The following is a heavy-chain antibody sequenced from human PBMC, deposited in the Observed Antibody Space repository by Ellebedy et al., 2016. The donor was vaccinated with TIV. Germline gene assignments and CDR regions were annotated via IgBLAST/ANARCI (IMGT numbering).Heavy chain of an antibody. D-gene: IGHD3-22*01. CDR3: ATTSYYYDSSGYYFY. J-gene: IGHJ4*02. V-gene: IGHV1-24*01. CDR1: GYTLTELS. CDR2: FDPEDGET. Sequence: ASVKVSCXVSGYTLTELSMHWVRQAPGKGLEWMGGFDPEDGETIYAQKFQGRVTMTEDTSTDTAYMELSSLRSEDTAVYYCATTSYYYDSSGYYFYWGQGTLVTVSS.